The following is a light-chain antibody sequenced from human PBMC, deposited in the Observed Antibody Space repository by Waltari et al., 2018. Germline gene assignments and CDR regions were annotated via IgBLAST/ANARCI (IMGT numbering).Light chain of an antibody. Sequence: QYVLTQPPSASGTPGQEVTISCSGTTSNLGKNYVYWYQQVPGPAPKLLMYRNEQRPSGVSDRFSGSKSGTSASLAISALRSEDEADYYCATWDNSLSGAVFGGGTKVTVL. CDR1: TSNLGKNY. CDR2: RNE. J-gene: IGLJ3*02. CDR3: ATWDNSLSGAV. V-gene: IGLV1-47*01.